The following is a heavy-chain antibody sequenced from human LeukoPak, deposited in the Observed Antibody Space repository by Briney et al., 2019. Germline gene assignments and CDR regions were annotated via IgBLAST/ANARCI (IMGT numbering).Heavy chain of an antibody. V-gene: IGHV4-39*01. J-gene: IGHJ4*02. CDR1: GGSISSSNW. CDR2: IYYSGST. D-gene: IGHD2-15*01. Sequence: SETLSLTCAVSGGSISSSNWWSWVRQPPGKGLEWIGSIYYSGSTYYNPSLKSRVTISVDTSKNQFSLKLSSVTAADTAVYYCARRGINFDYWGQGTLVTVSS. CDR3: ARRGINFDY.